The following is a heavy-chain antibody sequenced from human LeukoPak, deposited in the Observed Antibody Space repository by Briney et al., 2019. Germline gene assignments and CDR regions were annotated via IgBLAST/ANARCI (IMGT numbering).Heavy chain of an antibody. D-gene: IGHD2-15*01. CDR3: ARGIHDRSGGENWFDP. Sequence: PSETLSLTCTVSGGSISSSSYYWGWIRQPPGKGLEWIGSIYYSGSTYYNPSLKSRVTISVDTSKNQFSLKLSSVTAADTAVYYCARGIHDRSGGENWFDPWGQGTLVTVSS. CDR1: GGSISSSSYY. J-gene: IGHJ5*02. V-gene: IGHV4-39*07. CDR2: IYYSGST.